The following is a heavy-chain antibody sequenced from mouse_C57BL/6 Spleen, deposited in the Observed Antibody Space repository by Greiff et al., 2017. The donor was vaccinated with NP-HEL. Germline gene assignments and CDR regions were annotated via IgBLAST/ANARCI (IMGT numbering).Heavy chain of an antibody. CDR1: GYTFTSYW. CDR2: IHPNSGST. CDR3: ARSLTTVVASGYFDV. V-gene: IGHV1-64*01. D-gene: IGHD1-1*01. Sequence: VQLQQPGAELVKPGASVKLSCKASGYTFTSYWMHWVKQRPGQGLEWIGMIHPNSGSTNYNEKFKSKATLTVDKSSSTAYMQLSSLTSEDSAVYYCARSLTTVVASGYFDVWGTGTTVTVSS. J-gene: IGHJ1*03.